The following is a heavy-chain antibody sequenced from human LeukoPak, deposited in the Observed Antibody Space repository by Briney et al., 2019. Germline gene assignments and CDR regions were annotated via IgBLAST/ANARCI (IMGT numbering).Heavy chain of an antibody. CDR3: AKAPLGGSGGY. J-gene: IGHJ4*02. CDR1: GFTFSNAW. V-gene: IGHV3-15*01. Sequence: PGGSLRLSCAASGFTFSNAWMSWVRQAPGKGLEWVGRIKSKTDGGTTDYAAPVKGRFTISRDDSKNTLYLQMNSLRAEDTAVYYCAKAPLGGSGGYWGQGTLVTVSS. D-gene: IGHD3-10*01. CDR2: IKSKTDGGTT.